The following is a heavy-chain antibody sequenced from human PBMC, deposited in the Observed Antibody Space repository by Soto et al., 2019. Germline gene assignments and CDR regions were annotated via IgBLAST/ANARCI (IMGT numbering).Heavy chain of an antibody. V-gene: IGHV4-28*01. J-gene: IGHJ4*02. CDR2: IYYSGTT. CDR3: ARKERKPAAIWN. Sequence: PSETMSLTCAVSGFSIGSNNWWGWIRQPPGKGLEWIGNIYYSGTTQFNPSLKSRVTMSIDGAGNQFSLRLSSVTAADPAVYYCARKERKPAAIWNWGQGTLVTVSS. D-gene: IGHD2-2*01. CDR1: GFSIGSNNW.